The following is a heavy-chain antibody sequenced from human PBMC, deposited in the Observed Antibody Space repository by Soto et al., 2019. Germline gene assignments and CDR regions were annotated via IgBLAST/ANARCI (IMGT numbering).Heavy chain of an antibody. CDR2: ISYDGSNK. CDR3: ARDQLSIGAFDI. Sequence: PGGSLRLSCAASGFTFSSYSMHWVRQAPGKGLEWVAVISYDGSNKYYADSVKGRFTISRDNSKNTLYLQMNSLRAEDTAVYYCARDQLSIGAFDILGQGTMVTVSS. CDR1: GFTFSSYS. J-gene: IGHJ3*02. D-gene: IGHD6-6*01. V-gene: IGHV3-30-3*01.